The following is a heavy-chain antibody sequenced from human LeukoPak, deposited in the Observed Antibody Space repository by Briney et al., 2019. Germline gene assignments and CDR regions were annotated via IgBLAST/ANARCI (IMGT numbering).Heavy chain of an antibody. Sequence: PGGSLRLSCAASGFTFSSYSMNWVRQAPGKGLEWVSSISSSSSYIYYADSVKGRFTISRDNAKNSLYLQMNSLRAEDTAVYYCATARNCSSTSCYPNWFDPWGQGTLVTVSS. D-gene: IGHD2-2*01. J-gene: IGHJ5*02. CDR2: ISSSSSYI. CDR1: GFTFSSYS. CDR3: ATARNCSSTSCYPNWFDP. V-gene: IGHV3-21*01.